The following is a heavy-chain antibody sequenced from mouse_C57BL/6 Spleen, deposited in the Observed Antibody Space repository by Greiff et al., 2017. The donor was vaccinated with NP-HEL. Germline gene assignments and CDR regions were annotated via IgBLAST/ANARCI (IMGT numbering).Heavy chain of an antibody. V-gene: IGHV5-15*04. CDR1: GFTFSDYG. Sequence: EVKLVESGGGLVQPGGSLKLSCAASGFTFSDYGMAWVRQAPRKGPEWVAFISNLAYSIYYADTVTGRFTISRENAKNTLYLEMSSLRSEDTAMYYCARHEDYGSNAMDYWGQGTSVTVSS. J-gene: IGHJ4*01. CDR2: ISNLAYSI. D-gene: IGHD1-1*01. CDR3: ARHEDYGSNAMDY.